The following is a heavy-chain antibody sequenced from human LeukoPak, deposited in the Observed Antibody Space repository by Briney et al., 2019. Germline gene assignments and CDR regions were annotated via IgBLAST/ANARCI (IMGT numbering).Heavy chain of an antibody. Sequence: SETLSLTCAVSGGSISSGGYSWSWIRQPPGKGLEWIGYIYHSGSTYYNPSLKSRVTISVDRSKNQFSLKLSSVTAADTAVYYCARLDSSSSRDYWGQGTLVTVSS. CDR2: IYHSGST. D-gene: IGHD6-6*01. V-gene: IGHV4-30-2*01. CDR1: GGSISSGGYS. CDR3: ARLDSSSSRDY. J-gene: IGHJ4*02.